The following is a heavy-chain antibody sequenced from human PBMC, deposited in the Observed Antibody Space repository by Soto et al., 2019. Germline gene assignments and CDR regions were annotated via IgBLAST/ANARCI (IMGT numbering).Heavy chain of an antibody. CDR1: GFTFRTYA. D-gene: IGHD2-2*01. CDR2: MSDRGTT. V-gene: IGHV3-23*01. Sequence: EVQLLDSGGGLVQPGGSLRLSCAASGFTFRTYAMSWVRQAPGKGLEWVSTMSDRGTTYYANSVKGRFTISRDNSRNTLDLQMNSLRVEDTAVYYCAKGGEGSCSRTSCLYFSDSWGQGTLVTVSS. CDR3: AKGGEGSCSRTSCLYFSDS. J-gene: IGHJ5*02.